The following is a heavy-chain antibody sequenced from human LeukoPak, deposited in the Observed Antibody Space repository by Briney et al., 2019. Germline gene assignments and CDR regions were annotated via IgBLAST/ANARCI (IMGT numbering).Heavy chain of an antibody. Sequence: SETLSLTCTVSGGSISSYYWSWLRQPPGKGLEWIGYIYYSGSTNYNPSLKSRVTISVDTSKNQYSLKLRSVTAADTAVYYCARATTGTTNWFDPWGQGTLVTVSS. CDR1: GGSISSYY. J-gene: IGHJ5*02. CDR3: ARATTGTTNWFDP. D-gene: IGHD1-1*01. V-gene: IGHV4-59*01. CDR2: IYYSGST.